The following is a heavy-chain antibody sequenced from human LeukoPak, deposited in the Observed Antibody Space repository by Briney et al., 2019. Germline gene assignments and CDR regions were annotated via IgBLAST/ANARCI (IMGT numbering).Heavy chain of an antibody. D-gene: IGHD5-24*01. J-gene: IGHJ4*02. V-gene: IGHV3-73*01. Sequence: GGSLRLSCAASGFTFSGSAMHWVRQASGKGLEWVGRIRSKANSYAAAYAASVKGRFTISRDDSKNTAYLQMNSLKTEDTAVYYCTMATTPFDYWGQGTLVTVSS. CDR3: TMATTPFDY. CDR2: IRSKANSYAA. CDR1: GFTFSGSA.